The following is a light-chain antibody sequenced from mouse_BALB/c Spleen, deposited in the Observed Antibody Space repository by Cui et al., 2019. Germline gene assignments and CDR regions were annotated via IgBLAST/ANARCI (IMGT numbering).Light chain of an antibody. V-gene: IGKV4-68*01. Sequence: QLVLTHAPALMSASPGEKVTMTCSASSSVSYMYWYQKKPRSSPKPWIYLTSNLASGVPARFSGSGSGTSYSLTISSMEAEDAATYYCQQWSINPLTFGAGTKLELK. J-gene: IGKJ5*01. CDR3: QQWSINPLT. CDR1: SSVSY. CDR2: LTS.